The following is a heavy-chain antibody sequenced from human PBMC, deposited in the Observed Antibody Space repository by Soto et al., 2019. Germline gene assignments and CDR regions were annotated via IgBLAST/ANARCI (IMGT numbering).Heavy chain of an antibody. Sequence: QVQLQQWGAGLLKPSETLSLTCAVYGGSFSGYYWSWIRQPPGKGLEWIGEINHSGSTNYNPSLKSRVTISVDTAKNQFSLELSSVTAADTAVYYCARVSTITRRYFGGFDPWGQGTLVTVSS. CDR1: GGSFSGYY. J-gene: IGHJ5*02. D-gene: IGHD3-9*01. CDR3: ARVSTITRRYFGGFDP. CDR2: INHSGST. V-gene: IGHV4-34*01.